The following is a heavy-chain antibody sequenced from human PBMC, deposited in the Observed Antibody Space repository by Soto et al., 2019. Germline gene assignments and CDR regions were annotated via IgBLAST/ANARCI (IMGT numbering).Heavy chain of an antibody. CDR3: ARDPSPIVVVGINWFDP. J-gene: IGHJ5*02. D-gene: IGHD2-2*01. CDR2: IIPIFGTA. CDR1: GGTFSSCA. V-gene: IGHV1-69*06. Sequence: SVKVSCKASGGTFSSCAISWVRQAPGQGLEWMGGIIPIFGTANYAQKFQGRVTITADKSTSTAYMELSSLRSEDTAVYYCARDPSPIVVVGINWFDPWGQGTLVTAPQ.